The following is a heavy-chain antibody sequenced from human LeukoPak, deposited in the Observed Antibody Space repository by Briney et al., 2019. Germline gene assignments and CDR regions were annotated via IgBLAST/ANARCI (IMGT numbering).Heavy chain of an antibody. CDR2: IYSGGST. D-gene: IGHD5-24*01. J-gene: IGHJ4*02. CDR1: GLTVSSNY. CDR3: ARTFVSGDGYKVGYFDY. V-gene: IGHV3-53*01. Sequence: GGSLRLSCAASGLTVSSNYMSWVRQAPGKGQEWVSLIYSGGSTYYADSVKGRFTISRDSSKNTLYLQMNSLSAEDTAVYYCARTFVSGDGYKVGYFDYWGQGTLVTVSS.